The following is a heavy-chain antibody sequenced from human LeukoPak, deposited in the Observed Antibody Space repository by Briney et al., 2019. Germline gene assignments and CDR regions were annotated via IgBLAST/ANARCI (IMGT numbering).Heavy chain of an antibody. CDR3: ARSPNSSGWYTY. J-gene: IGHJ4*02. V-gene: IGHV4-31*03. CDR2: IHYSGST. Sequence: SETLSLTCTVSGGSIRSGGYYWSWIRQHPGEGLEWIGYIHYSGSTYYNPSLKSRLTISVDTSKNQFSLRLGSVTAADTAVYYCARSPNSSGWYTYWGQGTLVTVSS. CDR1: GGSIRSGGYY. D-gene: IGHD6-19*01.